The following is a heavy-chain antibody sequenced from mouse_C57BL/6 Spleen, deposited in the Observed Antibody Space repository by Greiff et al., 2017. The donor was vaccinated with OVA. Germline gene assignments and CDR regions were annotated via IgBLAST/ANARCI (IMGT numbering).Heavy chain of an antibody. CDR1: GYTFTRYG. CDR2: IYPRSGNT. J-gene: IGHJ3*01. D-gene: IGHD1-1*01. V-gene: IGHV1-81*01. Sequence: QVQLQQSGAELARPGASVKLSCKASGYTFTRYGISWVKQRTGQGLEWIGEIYPRSGNTYYNEKFKGKATLTADKSSSTAYMELRSLTSEDSAVYFCARSGGSSYGFAYWGQGALVTGSA. CDR3: ARSGGSSYGFAY.